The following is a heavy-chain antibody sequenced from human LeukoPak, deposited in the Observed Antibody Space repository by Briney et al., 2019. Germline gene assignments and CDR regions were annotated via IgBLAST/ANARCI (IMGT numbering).Heavy chain of an antibody. CDR3: VREAGYCAPVCVKTNWFDP. J-gene: IGHJ5*02. CDR1: GFPFSSHA. V-gene: IGHV3-23*01. D-gene: IGHD2-15*01. Sequence: GGSLRLSCAASGFPFSSHAMSWVRQPPGKGLEWVAAISNGKTYYAASVRGRFAISRDDSTNTVYLHMNSLRDEDTALYHCVREAGYCAPVCVKTNWFDPWGQGTLVTVSS. CDR2: ISNGKT.